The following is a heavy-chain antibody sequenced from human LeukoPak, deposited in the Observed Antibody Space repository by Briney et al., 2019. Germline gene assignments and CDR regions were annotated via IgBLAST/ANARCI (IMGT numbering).Heavy chain of an antibody. Sequence: ASVKVSCKASGYTFTSYYMHWVRQAPGQGLEWMGIISPSGGSTSYAQKFQGRVTMTRDTSTSTVYMELSSLRSEDTAVYYCARGGYSYGLSYYYYGMDVWGQGTTVTVSS. J-gene: IGHJ6*02. D-gene: IGHD5-18*01. CDR2: ISPSGGST. V-gene: IGHV1-46*01. CDR3: ARGGYSYGLSYYYYGMDV. CDR1: GYTFTSYY.